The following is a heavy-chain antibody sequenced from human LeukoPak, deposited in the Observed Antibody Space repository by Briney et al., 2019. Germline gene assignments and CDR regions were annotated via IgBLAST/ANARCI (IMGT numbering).Heavy chain of an antibody. V-gene: IGHV3-9*01. J-gene: IGHJ6*02. CDR2: IRWNSGSI. Sequence: PGGSLRLSCAASGFTFDDYAMHWVRQAPGKGLEWVSGIRWNSGSIGYADSVKGRFTISRDNAKNSLYLQMNSLRAEDTALYYCAKAIAVAGYYYYGMDVWGQGTTVTVSS. CDR1: GFTFDDYA. D-gene: IGHD6-19*01. CDR3: AKAIAVAGYYYYGMDV.